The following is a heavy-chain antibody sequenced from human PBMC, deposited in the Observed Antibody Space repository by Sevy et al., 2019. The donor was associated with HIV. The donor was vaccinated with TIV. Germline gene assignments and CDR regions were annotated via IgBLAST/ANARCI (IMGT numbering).Heavy chain of an antibody. Sequence: GGSLRLSCTASGFTFSNFWMHWVRQAPGKGLGWVAHVKYDGSVTDYADSVQGRFTISRDNAKDTLYLQVRGLRAEDTAVYYCTRAASGAAFDYWGQGTLVTVSS. V-gene: IGHV3-74*01. CDR3: TRAASGAAFDY. CDR2: VKYDGSVT. J-gene: IGHJ4*02. CDR1: GFTFSNFW.